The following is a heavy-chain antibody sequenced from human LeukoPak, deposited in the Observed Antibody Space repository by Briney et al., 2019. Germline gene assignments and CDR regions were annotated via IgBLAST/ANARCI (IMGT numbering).Heavy chain of an antibody. V-gene: IGHV3-11*01. CDR1: GFIFSDYY. Sequence: GGSLRLSCAASGFIFSDYYVSWIRQAPGKGLEWVSYINGGSDTIYYADSVKGRFTISRDNAKNSLYLQMNSLRAEDTAEYYCARAGYYTGNYYDHYYYYVMDVWGQGTTVTVSS. D-gene: IGHD3-10*01. CDR2: INGGSDTI. CDR3: ARAGYYTGNYYDHYYYYVMDV. J-gene: IGHJ6*02.